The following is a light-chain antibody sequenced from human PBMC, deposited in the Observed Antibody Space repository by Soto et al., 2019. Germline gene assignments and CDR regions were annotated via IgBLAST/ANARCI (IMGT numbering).Light chain of an antibody. CDR2: EVS. Sequence: QSALTQPASVSGSPGQSITISCTGTSSDVGGYNYVSWYQQHPGKAPKLMIYEVSNRPSGVSNRFSGSKSGNTASLTISGLQAEDEADCYCHPYTTSSALDGVFGGGTKLTVL. V-gene: IGLV2-14*01. J-gene: IGLJ3*02. CDR3: HPYTTSSALDGV. CDR1: SSDVGGYNY.